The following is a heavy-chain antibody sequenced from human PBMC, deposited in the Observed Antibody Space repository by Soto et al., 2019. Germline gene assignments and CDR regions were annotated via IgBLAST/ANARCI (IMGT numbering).Heavy chain of an antibody. Sequence: EVQLLESGGGLVQPGGSLRLSCAASGFTFSSYAMSWVRQAPGKGLEWVSAISGSGGSTYYADSVKGRFTISRDNSKNTLYLQMNSLRVEDTAVYYCAKSYSGYDFYYYYYMDVWGKGTTVTVSS. CDR3: AKSYSGYDFYYYYYMDV. J-gene: IGHJ6*03. CDR1: GFTFSSYA. D-gene: IGHD5-12*01. CDR2: ISGSGGST. V-gene: IGHV3-23*01.